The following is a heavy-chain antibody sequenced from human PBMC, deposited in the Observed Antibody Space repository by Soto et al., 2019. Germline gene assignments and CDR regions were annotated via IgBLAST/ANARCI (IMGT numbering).Heavy chain of an antibody. J-gene: IGHJ4*02. CDR1: GGSVSSGSYY. D-gene: IGHD2-21*02. CDR2: IYYSGST. V-gene: IGHV4-61*03. CDR3: ARCNQVYCGGACYSWAFDY. Sequence: PSETLSLTCTVSGGSVSSGSYYWSGIRQPPGKGLEWIGYIYYSGSTNYNPSLKSRVTISVDTSKKHFSLKLSSVTAADTAVYYCARCNQVYCGGACYSWAFDYWGQGTLVTVSS.